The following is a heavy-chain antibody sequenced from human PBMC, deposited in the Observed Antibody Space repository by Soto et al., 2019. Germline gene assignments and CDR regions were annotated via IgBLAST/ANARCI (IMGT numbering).Heavy chain of an antibody. J-gene: IGHJ4*02. CDR1: GYNFNSHS. CDR3: ARDSESGSFDY. Sequence: QVQLVQSGSESMQPGASVKVSCKGSGYNFNSHSINWLRQAPGQGLEWMGWINANTGNPTYEQGFTGRFVFSADTTASTVYLQIFSLKDTDSDFYSCARDSESGSFDYWGQGTLVTVSS. V-gene: IGHV7-4-1*01. D-gene: IGHD1-26*01. CDR2: INANTGNP.